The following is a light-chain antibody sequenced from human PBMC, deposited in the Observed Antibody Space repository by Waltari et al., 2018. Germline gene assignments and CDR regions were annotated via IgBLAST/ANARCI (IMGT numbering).Light chain of an antibody. J-gene: IGKJ1*01. CDR3: QHYVRLPVT. CDR2: GAS. V-gene: IGKV3-20*01. Sequence: IVLTQSPGTLSLSPGERATLSCRASQSVSRTLAWYQHKPGQAPRLLIYGASTRAAGIPDRFSGSGSGTDFRLTISRLEPEDFAVYYCQHYVRLPVTFGQGTKVEIK. CDR1: QSVSRT.